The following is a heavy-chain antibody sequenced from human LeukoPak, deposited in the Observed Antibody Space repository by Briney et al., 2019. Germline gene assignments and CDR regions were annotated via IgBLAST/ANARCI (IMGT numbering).Heavy chain of an antibody. V-gene: IGHV4-34*01. CDR3: ARHGPPMVRGAYGEYFDY. Sequence: KSSETLSLTCAVYGGSFSGYYWSWIRQPPGKGLEWIGEINHSGSTNYNPSLKSRVTISVDTSKNQFSLKLSSVTAADTAVYYCARHGPPMVRGAYGEYFDYWGQGTLVTVSS. CDR2: INHSGST. J-gene: IGHJ4*02. CDR1: GGSFSGYY. D-gene: IGHD3-10*01.